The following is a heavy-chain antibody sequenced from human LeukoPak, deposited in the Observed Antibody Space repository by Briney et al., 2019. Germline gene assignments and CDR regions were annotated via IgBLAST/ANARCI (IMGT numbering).Heavy chain of an antibody. CDR3: ATGLGVLDPEANS. J-gene: IGHJ4*02. CDR2: INPNTGVT. Sequence: GASVKVSCKASAHTFTGSYMHWVRQAPGQGLEWMGWINPNTGVTNYAQKFQGRVTMTGDTSISTVYMDLTRLRSDDTAVYYCATGLGVLDPEANSWGQGTLVTVSS. D-gene: IGHD3/OR15-3a*01. CDR1: AHTFTGSY. V-gene: IGHV1-2*02.